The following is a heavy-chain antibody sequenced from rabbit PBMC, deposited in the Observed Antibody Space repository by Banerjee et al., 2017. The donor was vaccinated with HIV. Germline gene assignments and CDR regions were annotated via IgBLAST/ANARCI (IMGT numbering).Heavy chain of an antibody. Sequence: QEQLEESGGDLVKPEGSLTLTCTASGFSFSNGYVMCWVRQAPGKGLEWIACINSSSRNAVYASWAKGRFTVSKTSSTTVTLQMTSLTAADTATYFCARDGSGWGANFNLWGQGTLVTVS. D-gene: IGHD4-1*01. J-gene: IGHJ4*01. CDR3: ARDGSGWGANFNL. CDR1: GFSFSNGYV. CDR2: INSSSRNA. V-gene: IGHV1S45*01.